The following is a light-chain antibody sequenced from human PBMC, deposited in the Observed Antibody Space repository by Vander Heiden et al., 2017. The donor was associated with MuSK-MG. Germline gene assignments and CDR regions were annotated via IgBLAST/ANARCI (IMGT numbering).Light chain of an antibody. J-gene: IGKJ2*01. CDR1: QSISSY. CDR2: AAS. Sequence: DIQTTQSPSSLSASVGDRVTITCRASQSISSYLDWYQQKPGKAPKLLIYAASRLQSGVPSRFSGSGSGTDFTLTISSLQPEDFATYYCQQRDSTPGTFGQGTKLEIK. CDR3: QQRDSTPGT. V-gene: IGKV1-39*01.